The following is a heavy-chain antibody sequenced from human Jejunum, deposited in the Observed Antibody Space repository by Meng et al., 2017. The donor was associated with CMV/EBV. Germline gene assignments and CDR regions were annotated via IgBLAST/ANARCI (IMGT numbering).Heavy chain of an antibody. CDR1: GDSLSGYY. V-gene: IGHV4-34*01. D-gene: IGHD6-13*01. CDR3: ARGGSSSWSRWLDP. J-gene: IGHJ5*02. CDR2: INHSGTT. Sequence: AVYGDSLSGYYWSWVRQPPGKGLEWIGEINHSGTTHYSPSLKSRVTLSVDTSKNQISLKMTSVTAADTAVYFCARGGSSSWSRWLDPWGQGSLVTVSS.